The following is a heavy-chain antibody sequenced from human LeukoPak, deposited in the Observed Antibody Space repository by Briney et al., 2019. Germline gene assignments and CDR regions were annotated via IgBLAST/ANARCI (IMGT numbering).Heavy chain of an antibody. V-gene: IGHV3-33*06. Sequence: GGSLRLSCATSGFTFSDYGMHWVRQAPGKGLKWVAIIYYDGSNEYYADSVKGRFTISRDNSKNMLYLQMNSLRAEDTAVYYCVKGLTAVAGLFDFWGRGTLVTVSS. CDR1: GFTFSDYG. J-gene: IGHJ4*02. CDR2: IYYDGSNE. D-gene: IGHD6-19*01. CDR3: VKGLTAVAGLFDF.